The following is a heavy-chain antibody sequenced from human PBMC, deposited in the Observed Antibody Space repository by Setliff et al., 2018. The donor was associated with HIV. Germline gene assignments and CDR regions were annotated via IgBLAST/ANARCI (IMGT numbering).Heavy chain of an antibody. CDR1: GFTFSSYA. CDR3: AKSRGTGTLPSYAFDI. D-gene: IGHD1-7*01. V-gene: IGHV3-23*01. CDR2: ISGSGGST. J-gene: IGHJ3*02. Sequence: HPGGSLRLSCAASGFTFSSYAMSWVRQAPGKGLEWVSAISGSGGSTYYADSVKGRFTISRDNSKNTLYLQMNSLRAEDTAVYYCAKSRGTGTLPSYAFDIWGQGTMVTVSS.